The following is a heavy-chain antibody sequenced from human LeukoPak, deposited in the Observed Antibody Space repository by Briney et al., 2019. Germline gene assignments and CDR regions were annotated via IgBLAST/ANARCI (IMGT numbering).Heavy chain of an antibody. J-gene: IGHJ3*02. V-gene: IGHV5-51*01. CDR2: IYPGDSDT. CDR1: GYSFTTYW. Sequence: GESLKISCKASGYSFTTYWIAWVRQLPGKGLEWMGIIYPGDSDTRYSPSFQGQVTISADKSISTAYLQWSGLRASDTAVYFCARQGTSIPPTPFSFDMWGQGTMVTVSS. CDR3: ARQGTSIPPTPFSFDM. D-gene: IGHD6-6*01.